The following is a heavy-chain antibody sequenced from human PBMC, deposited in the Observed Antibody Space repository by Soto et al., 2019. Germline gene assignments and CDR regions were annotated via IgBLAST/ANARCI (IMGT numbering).Heavy chain of an antibody. V-gene: IGHV4-31*03. D-gene: IGHD2-15*01. J-gene: IGHJ4*02. CDR1: GGSISSGGYY. CDR3: ATLNGDSAYDY. Sequence: QVQLQESGPGLVKPSQTLSLTCTVSGGSISSGGYYWSWIRQLPGRGLEWIGYINYSGSAYYNPSLKSRVTISVDTANNHCSLKLSSVTAADTAVYYCATLNGDSAYDYWGQGTLVTVSS. CDR2: INYSGSA.